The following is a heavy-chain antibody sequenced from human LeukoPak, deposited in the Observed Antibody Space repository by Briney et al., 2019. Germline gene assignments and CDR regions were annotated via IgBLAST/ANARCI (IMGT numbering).Heavy chain of an antibody. D-gene: IGHD1-14*01. J-gene: IGHJ4*02. CDR2: ISSGGSDT. CDR1: GLSFSSYW. V-gene: IGHV3-74*03. Sequence: GGSLRLSCVASGLSFSSYWMHWVRQDPVKGLVWVSRISSGGSDTKYADSVKGRFTISRDNAKNTPYLQMNSLRAEDTAVYYCGRDQTQTGPTTLALWGQGTQVTVSS. CDR3: GRDQTQTGPTTLAL.